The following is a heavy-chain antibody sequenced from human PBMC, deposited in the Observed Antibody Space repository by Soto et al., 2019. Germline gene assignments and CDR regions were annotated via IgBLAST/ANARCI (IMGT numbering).Heavy chain of an antibody. D-gene: IGHD4-17*01. J-gene: IGHJ4*02. CDR1: GGSFSGYY. CDR3: ARGVPTTVTPFDY. V-gene: IGHV4-34*01. Sequence: QVQLQQWGAGLLKPSETLSLTCAVYGGSFSGYYWSWIRQPPGKGLEWIGEINHSGSTNYNPSLKSRVNITVDTSKNQFSLKLSSVTAADTAVYYCARGVPTTVTPFDYWGQGPLVTVSS. CDR2: INHSGST.